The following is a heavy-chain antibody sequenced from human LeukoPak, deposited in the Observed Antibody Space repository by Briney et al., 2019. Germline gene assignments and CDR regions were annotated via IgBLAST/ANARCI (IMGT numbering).Heavy chain of an antibody. D-gene: IGHD5-12*01. Sequence: ASVKVSCKTSGYTFTSYSISWVRQAPGQGLEWMGWISAYNGNTNYAPKLQGRVTMTTDTSTSTAYMELRSLRSDDTAVYYCARESGYVLPADYWGQGTLVTVSS. CDR2: ISAYNGNT. V-gene: IGHV1-18*01. CDR3: ARESGYVLPADY. CDR1: GYTFTSYS. J-gene: IGHJ4*02.